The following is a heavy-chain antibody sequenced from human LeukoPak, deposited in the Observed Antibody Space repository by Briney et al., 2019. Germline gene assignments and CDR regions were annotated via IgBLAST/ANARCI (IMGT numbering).Heavy chain of an antibody. CDR3: ATRYCSGTSCYRGAFDV. D-gene: IGHD2-2*02. V-gene: IGHV3-66*02. CDR2: IYSGGGT. J-gene: IGHJ3*01. Sequence: PGGSLRLSCAASGFTVSSNYMSWVRQAPGKGLEWVSLIYSGGGTYYADSVKGRFTISRDNSKNTLYLQMNNLRADDTAVYYCATRYCSGTSCYRGAFDVWGQGTMATVSS. CDR1: GFTVSSNY.